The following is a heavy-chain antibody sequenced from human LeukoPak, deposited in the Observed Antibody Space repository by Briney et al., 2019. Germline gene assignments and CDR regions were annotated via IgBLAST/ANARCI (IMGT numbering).Heavy chain of an antibody. Sequence: KPGGSLRLSCAASGFTLSDYTMDWVRQAPGKGLEWVSSIGGSGDSIYYADSVKGRFTISRDNAKNSLDLQMNSLRAEDTAVYYCARDRNWNYDYWGQGTLVTVSS. D-gene: IGHD1-7*01. V-gene: IGHV3-21*01. CDR2: IGGSGDSI. CDR1: GFTLSDYT. J-gene: IGHJ4*02. CDR3: ARDRNWNYDY.